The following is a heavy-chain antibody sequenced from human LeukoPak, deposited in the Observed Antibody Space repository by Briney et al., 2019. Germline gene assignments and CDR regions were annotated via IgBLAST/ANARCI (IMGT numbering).Heavy chain of an antibody. D-gene: IGHD3-16*01. J-gene: IGHJ6*02. CDR1: GYTFSSHA. Sequence: ASVKVSCKASGYTFSSHAISWVRQAPGQGLEWMGWISTYNGSTNYVQNLQGRVTMTTDTSTSTAYMELRSLRSDDTAVYYCARDGDYDWGTNYHYYFGMDVWGQGTTVTVSS. CDR2: ISTYNGST. CDR3: ARDGDYDWGTNYHYYFGMDV. V-gene: IGHV1-18*01.